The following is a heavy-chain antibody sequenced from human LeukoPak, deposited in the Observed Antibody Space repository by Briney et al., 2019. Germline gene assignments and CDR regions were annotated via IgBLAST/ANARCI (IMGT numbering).Heavy chain of an antibody. D-gene: IGHD1-26*01. Sequence: PSETLSLTCTIPGASISDYFWSWVRQPPGKGLEWIGYVFYSGSTTYNPSLNSRVTISMDTSRSQFSLRLSSVTAADTAVYYCASFSGSYFFDYWGPGNLVTVSS. CDR2: VFYSGST. CDR3: ASFSGSYFFDY. J-gene: IGHJ4*02. V-gene: IGHV4-59*01. CDR1: GASISDYF.